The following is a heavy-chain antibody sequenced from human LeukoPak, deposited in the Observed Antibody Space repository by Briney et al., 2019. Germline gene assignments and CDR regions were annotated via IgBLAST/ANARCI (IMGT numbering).Heavy chain of an antibody. V-gene: IGHV3-23*01. D-gene: IGHD5/OR15-5a*01. CDR3: AKEDHYLRPRGGVDY. CDR1: GFTFSSYA. Sequence: GGSLGLSCAASGFTFSSYAMSWVRQAPGKGLEWVSAISGSGGSTYYADSVKGRFTISRDNSKNTLYLQMNSLRAEDTTVYYCAKEDHYLRPRGGVDYWGQGTLVTVSS. CDR2: ISGSGGST. J-gene: IGHJ4*02.